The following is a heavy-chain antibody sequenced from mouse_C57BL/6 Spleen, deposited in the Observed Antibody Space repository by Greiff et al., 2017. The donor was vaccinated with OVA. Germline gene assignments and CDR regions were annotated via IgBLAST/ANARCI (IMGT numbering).Heavy chain of an antibody. V-gene: IGHV2-5*01. CDR2: IWRGGST. Sequence: VKLVESGPGLVQPSQSLSITCTVSGFSLTSYGVHWVRQSPGKGLEWLGVIWRGGSTDYNAAFMSRLSITKDNSKSQVFFKMNSLQADDTAIYYCAKIYYDYDGGLAMDYWGQGTSVTVSS. CDR3: AKIYYDYDGGLAMDY. J-gene: IGHJ4*01. D-gene: IGHD2-4*01. CDR1: GFSLTSYG.